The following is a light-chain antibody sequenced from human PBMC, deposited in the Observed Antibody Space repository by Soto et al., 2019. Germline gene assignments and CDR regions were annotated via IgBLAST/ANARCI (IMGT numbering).Light chain of an antibody. V-gene: IGLV2-14*01. CDR2: EVS. J-gene: IGLJ3*02. Sequence: QSVLTQPASVSGSPGQSITISCTGTSSDVGGGYNFVSRFQQHPGKPPKLMIYEVSNRPSGVSDRFSGSKSGNTASLTISGLQPEDEGNYYCSSYTTGSTLWVFGGGTKVTVL. CDR3: SSYTTGSTLWV. CDR1: SSDVGGGYNF.